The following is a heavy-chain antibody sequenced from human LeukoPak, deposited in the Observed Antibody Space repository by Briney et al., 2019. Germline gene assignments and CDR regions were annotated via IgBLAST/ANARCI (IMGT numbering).Heavy chain of an antibody. CDR3: ARGNSGSYLYYFDY. CDR1: GGTFSRYA. J-gene: IGHJ4*02. CDR2: NIPIFGSS. Sequence: AVQVSCKASGGTFSRYAIRWVPQAPGKALEWMGGNIPIFGSSNYAQKYQGRVTSTTDECTSTAYMELSSLRSEDTAVYDCARGNSGSYLYYFDYWGQGILVTVSS. V-gene: IGHV1-69*05. D-gene: IGHD1-26*01.